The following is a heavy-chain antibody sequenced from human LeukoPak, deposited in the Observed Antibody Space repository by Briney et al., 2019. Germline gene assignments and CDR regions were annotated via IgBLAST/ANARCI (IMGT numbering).Heavy chain of an antibody. CDR3: ARGCSSGSFKFYFDF. D-gene: IGHD2-15*01. Sequence: GASVKVSCKASGYTFTTYYIHWVRQAPGQGLEWMGLINPSGGGTSDAQKFQGRVTLTRDTSTSTVSMELSGLRSEDTAVYYCARGCSSGSFKFYFDFWGQGTLVTASS. J-gene: IGHJ4*02. V-gene: IGHV1-46*01. CDR2: INPSGGGT. CDR1: GYTFTTYY.